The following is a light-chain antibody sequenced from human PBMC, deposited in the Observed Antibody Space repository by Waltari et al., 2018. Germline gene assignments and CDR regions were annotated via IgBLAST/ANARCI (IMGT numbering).Light chain of an antibody. J-gene: IGLJ2*01. CDR1: SGSIASNY. V-gene: IGLV6-57*02. Sequence: NFMLTQPHSVSESPGKTVTISCTGSSGSIASNYVQWYQQRPGSAPTTVIFEDNQRPSGVPDRVSGSIDSSSNSASLTISGLKTEDEADYYCQSYDTSNHAVFGGGTKLTVL. CDR3: QSYDTSNHAV. CDR2: EDN.